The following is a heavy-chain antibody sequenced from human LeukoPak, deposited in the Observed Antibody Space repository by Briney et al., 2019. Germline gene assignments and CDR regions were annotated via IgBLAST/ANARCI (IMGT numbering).Heavy chain of an antibody. D-gene: IGHD1-20*01. V-gene: IGHV4-59*01. CDR3: ASGMNNWNFDY. J-gene: IGHJ4*02. Sequence: SETLSLTCTVSGGSISSYYWSWIRQPPGKGLEWIGYIYYSGSTNYNPSLKSRVTISVDTSKNQFSLKLSSVTAADTTVYYCASGMNNWNFDYWGQGTLVTVSS. CDR1: GGSISSYY. CDR2: IYYSGST.